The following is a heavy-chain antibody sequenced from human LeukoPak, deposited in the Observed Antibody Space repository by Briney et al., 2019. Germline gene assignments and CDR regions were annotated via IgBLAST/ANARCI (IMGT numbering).Heavy chain of an antibody. D-gene: IGHD1-26*01. CDR1: GYTLTTYH. CDR2: IIPIFGTA. V-gene: IGHV1-69*05. Sequence: GASVKVSCKASGYTLTTYHINWVRQAPGQGLEWMGGIIPIFGTANYAQKFQGRVTITTDESTSTAYMELSSLRSEDTAVYYCAGLVGGPAAGYWGQGTLVTVSS. CDR3: AGLVGGPAAGY. J-gene: IGHJ4*02.